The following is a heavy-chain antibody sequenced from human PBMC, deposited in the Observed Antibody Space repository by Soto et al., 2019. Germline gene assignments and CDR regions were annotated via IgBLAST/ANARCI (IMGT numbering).Heavy chain of an antibody. CDR1: GGTFSSYA. J-gene: IGHJ6*03. CDR2: IIPIFGTA. Sequence: SVKVSCKASGGTFSSYAISWVRQAPGQGLEWMGGIIPIFGTANYAQKFQGRVTITADESTSTAYMELSSLRSEDTAVYYCARPVNYYYYYMDVSGKGTMVTVSS. V-gene: IGHV1-69*13. CDR3: ARPVNYYYYYMDV.